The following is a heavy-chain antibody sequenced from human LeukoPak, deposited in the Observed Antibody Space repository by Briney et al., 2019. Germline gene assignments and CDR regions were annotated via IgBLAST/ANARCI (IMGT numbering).Heavy chain of an antibody. J-gene: IGHJ4*02. D-gene: IGHD3-10*01. CDR2: VYHSGTT. CDR1: GTSISLSNW. V-gene: IGHV4-4*02. Sequence: SETLSLTCAVSGTSISLSNWWTWVRQPPGKGLEWIGEVYHSGTTNYNPSLKSRVTISLDKSRNQFSLNLNSVSAADTAVYYCARSYFGSGTFNGFDYWGQGTLVTVSS. CDR3: ARSYFGSGTFNGFDY.